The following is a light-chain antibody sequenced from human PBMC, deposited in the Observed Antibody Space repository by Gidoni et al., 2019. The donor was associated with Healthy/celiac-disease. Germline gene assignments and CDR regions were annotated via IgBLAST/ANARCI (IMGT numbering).Light chain of an antibody. CDR1: QSVSSSY. CDR3: QQYGSSPWT. CDR2: GAS. Sequence: IVFTQSPGTLSLSPGERATLSCRASQSVSSSYLAWYQQKPGQAPRRIIYGASSRATGIPDRFSGSGSGTDFTLTISRLEPEEFAVYYCQQYGSSPWTFGQGTKVEIK. J-gene: IGKJ1*01. V-gene: IGKV3-20*01.